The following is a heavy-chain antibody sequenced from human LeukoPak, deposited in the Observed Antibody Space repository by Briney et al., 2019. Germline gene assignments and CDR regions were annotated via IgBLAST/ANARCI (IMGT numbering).Heavy chain of an antibody. V-gene: IGHV1-46*01. CDR1: GYTFINNW. CDR3: ATGEMATGSAFDI. J-gene: IGHJ3*02. Sequence: ASVKVSCKASGYTFINNWMHWVRQAPGQGLEWIGLINPTGTGTLYAQKFQGRVTMTRDMSTSTDYMELSSLRSEDTAVYYCATGEMATGSAFDIWGQGTMVTVSS. D-gene: IGHD5-24*01. CDR2: INPTGTGT.